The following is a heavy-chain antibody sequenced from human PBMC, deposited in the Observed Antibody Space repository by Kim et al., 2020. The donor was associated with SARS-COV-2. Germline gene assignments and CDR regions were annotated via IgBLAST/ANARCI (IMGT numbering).Heavy chain of an antibody. Sequence: SETLSLTCAVYGGSFSGYYWSWIRQPPGKGLEWIGEINHSGSTNYNPSLKSRVTISVDTSKNQFSLKLSSVTAADTAVYYCARGRWHLFDPWGQETLVTVSS. V-gene: IGHV4-34*01. CDR1: GGSFSGYY. CDR2: INHSGST. J-gene: IGHJ5*02. CDR3: ARGRWHLFDP.